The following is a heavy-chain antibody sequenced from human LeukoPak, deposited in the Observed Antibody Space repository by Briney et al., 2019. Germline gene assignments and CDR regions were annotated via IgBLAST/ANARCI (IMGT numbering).Heavy chain of an antibody. Sequence: KSGGSLRLSCAASGFTFCDYYMSWIRQAPGRGLEWVSYISSSGSTIYYADSVKGRFTISRDNAKNSLYLQMNSLRAEDTAVYYCARVDDPHRYFYFYYYMDGWGKGAKVTNSS. J-gene: IGHJ6*03. CDR2: ISSSGSTI. V-gene: IGHV3-11*04. CDR3: ARVDDPHRYFYFYYYMDG. CDR1: GFTFCDYY. D-gene: IGHD3-3*01.